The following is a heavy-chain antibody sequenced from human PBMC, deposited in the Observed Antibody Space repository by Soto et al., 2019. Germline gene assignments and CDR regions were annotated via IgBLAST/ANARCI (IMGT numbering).Heavy chain of an antibody. D-gene: IGHD6-13*01. CDR3: ARDRIAGSKYYYGMDV. CDR2: IIPIFGTE. V-gene: IGHV1-69*01. Sequence: QVQLVQSGAEVKKPGSSVRVSCKASGGTFSSSAISWVRQAPGQGLEWRGGIIPIFGTEKYAQKFQGRVTITADESTSTAYMELSSLRSEDTAVYYCARDRIAGSKYYYGMDVWGQGTTVTVSS. J-gene: IGHJ6*02. CDR1: GGTFSSSA.